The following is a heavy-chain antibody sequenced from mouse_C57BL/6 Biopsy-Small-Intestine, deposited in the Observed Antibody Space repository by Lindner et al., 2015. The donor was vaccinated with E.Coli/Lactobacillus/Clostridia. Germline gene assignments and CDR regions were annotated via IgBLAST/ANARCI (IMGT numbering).Heavy chain of an antibody. Sequence: VQLQESGAELARPGASVKLSCKASGYTFTNYGITWVKQRTGQGLEWIGEILTRSGNTYFNEKFKGKATLTADKSSTTAYMELRSLTSEDSAVYFCARGYDGYYGYFDVWGTGTTVTVSS. D-gene: IGHD2-3*01. J-gene: IGHJ1*03. V-gene: IGHV1-81*01. CDR2: ILTRSGNT. CDR1: GYTFTNYG. CDR3: ARGYDGYYGYFDV.